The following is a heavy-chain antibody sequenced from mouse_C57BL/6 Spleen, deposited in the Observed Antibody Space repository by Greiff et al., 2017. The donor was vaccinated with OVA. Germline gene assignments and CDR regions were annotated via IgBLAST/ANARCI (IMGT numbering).Heavy chain of an antibody. D-gene: IGHD3-3*01. J-gene: IGHJ4*01. V-gene: IGHV1-82*01. Sequence: QVQLQQSGPELVKPGASVKISCKASGYAFSSSWMNWVKQRPGKGLEWIGRIYPGDGDTNYNGKFKGKATLTADKSSSTAYMQLSSLTSADSAVYFCARKGGHDYAMDYWGQGTSVTVSS. CDR2: IYPGDGDT. CDR1: GYAFSSSW. CDR3: ARKGGHDYAMDY.